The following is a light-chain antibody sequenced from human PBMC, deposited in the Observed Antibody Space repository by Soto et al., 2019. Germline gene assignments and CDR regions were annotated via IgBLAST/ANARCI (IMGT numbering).Light chain of an antibody. V-gene: IGKV3-11*01. Sequence: EIGSTQSPATLSLSTGERATLTCRASQSVSSYLAWYQQKPGQAPRLLIYDASNRATGIPARFSGSGSGTDFTLTISSLEPEDFAVYYCQQRSNWPSITFGQGTRLEVK. J-gene: IGKJ5*01. CDR2: DAS. CDR1: QSVSSY. CDR3: QQRSNWPSIT.